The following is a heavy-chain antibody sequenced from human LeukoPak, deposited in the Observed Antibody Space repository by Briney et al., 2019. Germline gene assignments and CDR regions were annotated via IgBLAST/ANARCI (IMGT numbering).Heavy chain of an antibody. D-gene: IGHD3-22*01. CDR1: GGSTSSSSFY. Sequence: SETLSLTCTVSGGSTSSSSFYWGWIRQPPGKGLECIVRISYCERTCYNPSLQSRVTISVDTSKNPFALRLSYVTAADTAVYYCARVRAYFYDSSGYYNFDFWGQGTLVTVSS. V-gene: IGHV4-39*01. J-gene: IGHJ4*02. CDR2: ISYCERT. CDR3: ARVRAYFYDSSGYYNFDF.